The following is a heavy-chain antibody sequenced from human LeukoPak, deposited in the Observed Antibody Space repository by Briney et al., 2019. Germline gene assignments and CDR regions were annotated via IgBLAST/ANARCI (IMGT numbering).Heavy chain of an antibody. V-gene: IGHV3-30-3*01. D-gene: IGHD1-14*01. J-gene: IGHJ4*02. Sequence: GRSLRLSCAASGFTFSSYAMHWVRQAPGKGLEWVAVISYDGSNKYYADSVKGRFTISRDNSKNTLYLQMNSLRAEDTAVYYCARDMKQNPNWGQETLVTVSS. CDR3: ARDMKQNPN. CDR2: ISYDGSNK. CDR1: GFTFSSYA.